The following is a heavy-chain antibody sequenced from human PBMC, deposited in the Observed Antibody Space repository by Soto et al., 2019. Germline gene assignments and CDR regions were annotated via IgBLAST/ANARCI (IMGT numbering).Heavy chain of an antibody. CDR2: INPNSGGT. CDR3: ARVRIAAAGPAYGMDV. D-gene: IGHD6-13*01. CDR1: GYTFTGYY. J-gene: IGHJ6*02. Sequence: ASVKVSFKASGYTFTGYYMHWLRQAPGQGLEWMGWINPNSGGTNYAQKFQGWVTMTRDTSISTAYMELSRLRSDDTAVYYCARVRIAAAGPAYGMDVWGQGTTVTVSS. V-gene: IGHV1-2*04.